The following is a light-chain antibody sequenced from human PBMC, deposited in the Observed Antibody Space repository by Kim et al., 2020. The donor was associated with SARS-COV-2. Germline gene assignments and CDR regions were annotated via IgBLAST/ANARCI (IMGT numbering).Light chain of an antibody. J-gene: IGKJ1*01. CDR1: QTISSY. CDR3: QQSYSTPRT. Sequence: ASVGDRVTITCRASQTISSYLNWYQQKPGKAPKLLIYAASSLRSGVPSRFSGSGSGTYFTLTISSLQPEDFATYYCQQSYSTPRTFGQGTKVDIK. V-gene: IGKV1-39*01. CDR2: AAS.